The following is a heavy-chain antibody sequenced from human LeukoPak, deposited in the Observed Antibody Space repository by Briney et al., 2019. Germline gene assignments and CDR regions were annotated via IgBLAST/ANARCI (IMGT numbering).Heavy chain of an antibody. D-gene: IGHD1-26*01. CDR1: GFTFDDYG. CDR3: ARARRGATTVLNGNDY. CDR2: INWNGGST. Sequence: PGGSLRLSCAASGFTFDDYGMSWVRQAPGKGLEWVSGINWNGGSTGYADSVKGRFTISRDNAKNSLYLQMNSLRAEDTALYYCARARRGATTVLNGNDYWGQGTLVTVSS. V-gene: IGHV3-20*04. J-gene: IGHJ4*02.